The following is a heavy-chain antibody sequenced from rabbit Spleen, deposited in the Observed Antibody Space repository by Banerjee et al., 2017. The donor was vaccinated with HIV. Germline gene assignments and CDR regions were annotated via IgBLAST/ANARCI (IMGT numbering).Heavy chain of an antibody. CDR2: IYCGSSGNT. D-gene: IGHD1-1*01. J-gene: IGHJ3*01. CDR3: ARDTSTSFSSYGMDL. CDR1: GFSFSSSHY. V-gene: IGHV1S40*01. Sequence: QSLEESGGDLVKPGASLTLTCTVSGFSFSSSHYICWVRQAPGKGLEWIACIYCGSSGNTYYASWAKGRFTISKTSSTTVTLQMTRLTAADTATYFCARDTSTSFSSYGMDLWGQGTLVTVS.